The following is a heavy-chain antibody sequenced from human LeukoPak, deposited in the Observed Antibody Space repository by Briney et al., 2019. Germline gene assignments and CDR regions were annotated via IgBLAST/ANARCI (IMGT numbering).Heavy chain of an antibody. V-gene: IGHV3-30*03. D-gene: IGHD6-13*01. CDR1: GFTFSSYG. J-gene: IGHJ5*02. Sequence: QPGRSLRLSCAASGFTFSSYGMHWVRQAPGKGLEWVAVISYDGSNKYYADSVKGRFTISRDNSKNTLYLQMNSLRAEDTAVYYCARDSTIISSSWLNWFDPWGQGTLVTVSS. CDR3: ARDSTIISSSWLNWFDP. CDR2: ISYDGSNK.